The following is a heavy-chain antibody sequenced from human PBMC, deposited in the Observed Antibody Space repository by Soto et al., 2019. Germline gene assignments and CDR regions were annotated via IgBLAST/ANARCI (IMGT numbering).Heavy chain of an antibody. Sequence: TLALTCAVSVGTISSGGDSWSWLRPPPGKGLEWIGYIYHSGSTYYNPSLKSRVTISVDRSKNQFSLKLSSVTAADTAVYYCARAGGYDSTGWFDPWGQGTLVTVSS. J-gene: IGHJ5*02. CDR2: IYHSGST. CDR1: VGTISSGGDS. CDR3: ARAGGYDSTGWFDP. V-gene: IGHV4-30-2*01. D-gene: IGHD5-12*01.